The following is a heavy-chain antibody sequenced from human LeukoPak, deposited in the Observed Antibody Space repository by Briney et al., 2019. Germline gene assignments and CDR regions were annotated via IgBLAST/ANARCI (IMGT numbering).Heavy chain of an antibody. CDR2: IDYSGTT. D-gene: IGHD6-13*01. CDR1: GGSISSGSYY. Sequence: PSETLSLTCTVSGGSISSGSYYWGWIRQPPGKGLEWIGSIDYSGTTYYNPSPKSRVTISVDTSKNQFSLKLSSVTAADTALYYCARRGQAAGSKRAFDYWGQGTLVTVSS. V-gene: IGHV4-39*01. J-gene: IGHJ4*02. CDR3: ARRGQAAGSKRAFDY.